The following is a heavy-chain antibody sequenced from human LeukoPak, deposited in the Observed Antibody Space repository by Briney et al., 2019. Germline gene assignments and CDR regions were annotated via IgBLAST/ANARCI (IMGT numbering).Heavy chain of an antibody. CDR2: XXPSGGST. CDR3: ARDGETTVATFPFDY. V-gene: IGHV1-46*01. D-gene: IGHD4-17*01. J-gene: IGHJ4*02. Sequence: ASVKVSCKASGYTFTSYYMHWVRQAPGQGLEXXXXXXPSGGSTSYAQKFQGRVTMTRDTSTSTVYMELSSLRSEDTAVYYCARDGETTVATFPFDYWGQGTLVTVSS. CDR1: GYTFTSYY.